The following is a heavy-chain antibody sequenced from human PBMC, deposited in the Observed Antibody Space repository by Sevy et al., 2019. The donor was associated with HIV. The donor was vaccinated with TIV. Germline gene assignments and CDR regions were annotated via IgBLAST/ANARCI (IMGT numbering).Heavy chain of an antibody. CDR1: GFTFSSYG. Sequence: GGSLRLSCAASGFTFSSYGMHWVRQAPGKGLEWVAVIWYDGSNKYYADSVKGRFTISRDNAQNSLYLEMNSLRAEDTAVYYCARWDVWGKGTTVTVSS. CDR2: IWYDGSNK. V-gene: IGHV3-33*08. CDR3: ARWDV. J-gene: IGHJ6*04.